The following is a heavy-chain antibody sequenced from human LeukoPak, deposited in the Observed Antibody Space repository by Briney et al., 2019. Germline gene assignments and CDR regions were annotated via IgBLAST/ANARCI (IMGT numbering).Heavy chain of an antibody. CDR2: IWYDGSNK. D-gene: IGHD2-2*01. Sequence: GGSLRLSCAASGFTFSSYGMHWVRQAPGKGLEWVAVIWYDGSNKYYADSVKGRFTISRDNSKNTLYLQMNSLRAEDTAVYYCARPVVPAASLFDPWGQGTLVTVSS. J-gene: IGHJ5*02. CDR3: ARPVVPAASLFDP. V-gene: IGHV3-33*01. CDR1: GFTFSSYG.